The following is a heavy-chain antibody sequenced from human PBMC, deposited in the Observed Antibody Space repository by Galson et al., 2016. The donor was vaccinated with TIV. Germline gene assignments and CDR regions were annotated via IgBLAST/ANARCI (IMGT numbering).Heavy chain of an antibody. CDR1: GFTFSSYW. CDR3: ARARSLGL. Sequence: SLRLSCAASGFTFSSYWMSWVRQAPGKGLELVANIDRDGTVKYYVDSLKGRFTVSRDNAKNPLYLQMDSLRAEDTAVYYCARARSLGLWGQGTLVTVSS. J-gene: IGHJ4*02. V-gene: IGHV3-7*01. CDR2: IDRDGTVK. D-gene: IGHD3-16*01.